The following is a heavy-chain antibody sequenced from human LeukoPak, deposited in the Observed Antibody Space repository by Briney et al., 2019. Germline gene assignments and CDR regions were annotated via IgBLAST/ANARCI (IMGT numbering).Heavy chain of an antibody. V-gene: IGHV4-34*01. J-gene: IGHJ4*02. CDR3: ARRPNRLRALYYFDY. CDR2: INHGGST. Sequence: PSETLSLTCAVYVGSFSGYYWSWIRQPPGKGLEWIGEINHGGSTNYNPSLKRRVTISVDTSKNQFSLKLSSVTAADTAVYYCARRPNRLRALYYFDYWGQGTLVTVSS. CDR1: VGSFSGYY. D-gene: IGHD2-2*01.